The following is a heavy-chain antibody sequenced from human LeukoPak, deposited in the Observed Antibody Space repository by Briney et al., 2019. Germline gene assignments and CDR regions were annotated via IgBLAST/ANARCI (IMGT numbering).Heavy chain of an antibody. CDR3: ARHDRIIASPLV. CDR1: GGSISSSSYN. D-gene: IGHD2/OR15-2a*01. Sequence: SETLSLTCIVSGGSISSSSYNWGWIRQPPGKGLEWIGSIYYSGTTYYNPSLKSRLTISVDTSKNQFSLNLSSVTAADTAVYCCARHDRIIASPLVWGQGILVTVSS. V-gene: IGHV4-39*01. CDR2: IYYSGTT. J-gene: IGHJ4*02.